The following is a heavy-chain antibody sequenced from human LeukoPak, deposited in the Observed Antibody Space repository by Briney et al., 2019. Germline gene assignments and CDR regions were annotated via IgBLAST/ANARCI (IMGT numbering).Heavy chain of an antibody. CDR1: GLTVTNAW. CDR3: AKDLGYSTGWYGGGGMDV. D-gene: IGHD6-19*01. Sequence: PGGSLRLSCAASGLTVTNAWMNWVRQAPGKGLEWVAAISGSGVSTYYADSVKGRFTISRDNSKNTLYLQMNSLRAEDTAIYYCAKDLGYSTGWYGGGGMDVWGQGTTVTVSS. J-gene: IGHJ6*02. CDR2: ISGSGVST. V-gene: IGHV3-23*01.